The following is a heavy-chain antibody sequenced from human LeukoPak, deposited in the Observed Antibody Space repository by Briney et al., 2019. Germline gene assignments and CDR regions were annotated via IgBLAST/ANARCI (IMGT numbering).Heavy chain of an antibody. CDR3: ARAELGIAAASYYYYYYYMDV. CDR1: GYTFTGYY. V-gene: IGHV1-2*02. Sequence: ASVKVSCKASGYTFTGYYMHWVRQAPGQGLEWMGWINPNSGGTNYAQKFQGRVTMTRDTSISTAYMELSRLRSDDTAVHYCARAELGIAAASYYYYYYYMDVWGKGTTVTVSS. D-gene: IGHD6-13*01. J-gene: IGHJ6*03. CDR2: INPNSGGT.